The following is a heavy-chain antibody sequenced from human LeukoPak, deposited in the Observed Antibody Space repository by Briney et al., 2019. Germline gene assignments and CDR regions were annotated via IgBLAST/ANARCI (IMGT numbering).Heavy chain of an antibody. CDR2: INAGNGNT. CDR1: GYTFTSYA. V-gene: IGHV1-3*01. D-gene: IGHD3-3*01. Sequence: ASVKVSCKASGYTFTSYAMHWVRQAPGQRLEWMGWINAGNGNTKYSQKFQGRVTITRDTSASTAYMELSSLRSEDTAVYYCARARLDLRFLETGNWEDYWGQGTLVTVSS. CDR3: ARARLDLRFLETGNWEDY. J-gene: IGHJ4*02.